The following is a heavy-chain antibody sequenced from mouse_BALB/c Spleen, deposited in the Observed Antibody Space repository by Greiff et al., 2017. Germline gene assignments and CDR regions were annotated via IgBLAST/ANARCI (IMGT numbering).Heavy chain of an antibody. CDR1: GFSLTSYG. V-gene: IGHV2-9*02. CDR3: ARDRNYYGSYYFDY. J-gene: IGHJ2*01. CDR2: IWAGGST. Sequence: VQRVESGPGLVAPSQSLSITCTVSGFSLTSYGVHWVRQPPGKGLEWLGVIWAGGSTNYNSALMSRLSISKDNSKSQVFLKMNSLQTDDTAMYYCARDRNYYGSYYFDYWGQGTTLTVSS. D-gene: IGHD1-1*01.